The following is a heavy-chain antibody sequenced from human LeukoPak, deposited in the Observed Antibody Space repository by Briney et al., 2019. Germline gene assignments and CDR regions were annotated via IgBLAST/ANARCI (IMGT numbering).Heavy chain of an antibody. CDR3: ARAGYGDYGNYYYYGMDV. CDR2: ISYDGSNK. Sequence: GGSLRLSCAASGFTVSSYAMHWVRQAPGKGLEWVAVISYDGSNKYYADSVKGRFTISRDNSKNTLYLQMNSLRAEDTAVYYCARAGYGDYGNYYYYGMDVWGQGTTVTVSS. V-gene: IGHV3-30*04. J-gene: IGHJ6*02. D-gene: IGHD4-17*01. CDR1: GFTVSSYA.